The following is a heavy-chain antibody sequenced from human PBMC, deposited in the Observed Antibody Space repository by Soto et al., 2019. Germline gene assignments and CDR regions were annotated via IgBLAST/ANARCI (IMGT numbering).Heavy chain of an antibody. CDR1: GYTITTYY. CDR3: ARVINRFSEWVYDY. Sequence: ASVKVSCKASGYTITTYYMHWVRQAPGQGLEWMGIINPTDGSTFYAQKFQGRVIMTRDTSTNTVYMELSSLRSEDTAIYYCARVINRFSEWVYDYWGQGTLVTVSS. D-gene: IGHD3-3*01. J-gene: IGHJ4*02. V-gene: IGHV1-46*01. CDR2: INPTDGST.